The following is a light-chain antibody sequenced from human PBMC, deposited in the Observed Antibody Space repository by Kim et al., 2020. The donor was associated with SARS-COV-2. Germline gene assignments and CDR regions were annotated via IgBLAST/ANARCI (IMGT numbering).Light chain of an antibody. CDR1: QSVLYNSNNRNY. V-gene: IGKV4-1*01. CDR2: WAS. CDR3: QQYLSTPYT. J-gene: IGKJ2*01. Sequence: RATINCKSSQSVLYNSNNRNYLAWYQQKPGQPPKRLIYWASTRESGVPDRFSGSGSATEFTLTSSSLQAEDVAVYYCQQYLSTPYTFGQGTKLEI.